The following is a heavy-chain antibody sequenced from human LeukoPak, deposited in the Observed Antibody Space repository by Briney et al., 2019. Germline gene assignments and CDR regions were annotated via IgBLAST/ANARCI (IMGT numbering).Heavy chain of an antibody. CDR2: IYYSGSA. V-gene: IGHV4-30-4*01. CDR3: AREGGVMDDILTGYTTYYFDY. D-gene: IGHD3-9*01. Sequence: PSETLSLTCTVSGGAIGDGGYYWCWLCQPKGKSLEWIGNIYYSGSAYYNPSLKSRVTISVDTSKNQISLKLSSVTAADTAVYYCAREGGVMDDILTGYTTYYFDYWGQGTLVTVSS. J-gene: IGHJ4*02. CDR1: GGAIGDGGYY.